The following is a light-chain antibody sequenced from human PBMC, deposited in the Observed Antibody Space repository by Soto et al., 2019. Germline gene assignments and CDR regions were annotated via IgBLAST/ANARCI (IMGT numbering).Light chain of an antibody. CDR2: KAS. J-gene: IGKJ1*01. CDR3: QHYHCDSEP. CDR1: QTISSW. V-gene: IGKV1-5*03. Sequence: DIQMTQSPSTLSGSVGDRVTINCRASQTISSWLAWYQQKPGKAPKLLIYKASTLKIRVPSMFSGSVSGTEFSLTISSLHPDDIATHYCQHYHCDSEPFGQGTKMEL.